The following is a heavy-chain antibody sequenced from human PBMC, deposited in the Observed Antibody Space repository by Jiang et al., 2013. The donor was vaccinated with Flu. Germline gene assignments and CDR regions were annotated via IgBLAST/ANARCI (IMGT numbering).Heavy chain of an antibody. J-gene: IGHJ4*02. V-gene: IGHV4-31*03. CDR1: GGSISSGGYY. CDR2: IYYSGST. Sequence: PGLVKPSQTLSLTCTVSGGSISSGGYYWSWIRQHPGKGLEWVGYIYYSGSTYYNPSLKSRVTISVDTSKNQFSLKLSSVTAADTAVYYCASGYYYDSSGYYYALEAFDYWGQGTLVTVSS. CDR3: ASGYYYDSSGYYYALEAFDY. D-gene: IGHD3-22*01.